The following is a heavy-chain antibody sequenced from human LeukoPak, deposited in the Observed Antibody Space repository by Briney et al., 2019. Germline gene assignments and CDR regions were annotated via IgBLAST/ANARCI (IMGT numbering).Heavy chain of an antibody. CDR3: AKDMALSSNYGSGYMDV. V-gene: IGHV3-30*02. D-gene: IGHD4-11*01. Sequence: GGSLRLSCAASGFTFSSYGMHWVRQAPGKGLEWLAFIRYGGSNMFYADSVKGRFTISRDNSKNTLYLQMNSLSADDSAVYYCAKDMALSSNYGSGYMDVWGKGTTVIVSS. J-gene: IGHJ6*03. CDR1: GFTFSSYG. CDR2: IRYGGSNM.